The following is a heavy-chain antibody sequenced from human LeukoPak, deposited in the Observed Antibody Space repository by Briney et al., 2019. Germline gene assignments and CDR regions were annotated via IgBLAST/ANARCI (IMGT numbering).Heavy chain of an antibody. CDR3: ARDHRRGSTGYDMPAD. CDR2: LNPRSGAT. J-gene: IGHJ4*02. Sequence: ASVKVSCKASGYTFVDYYLDWVRQAPGQGLEWMGWLNPRSGATNYAQKFQARVTMTRDTSINTAYMELSRLRADDTAVYYCARDHRRGSTGYDMPADWGQGTLVTVSS. CDR1: GYTFVDYY. V-gene: IGHV1-2*02. D-gene: IGHD5-12*01.